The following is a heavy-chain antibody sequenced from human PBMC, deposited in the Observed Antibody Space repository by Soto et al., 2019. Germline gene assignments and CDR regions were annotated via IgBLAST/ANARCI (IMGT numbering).Heavy chain of an antibody. CDR2: ISNDGAKT. CDR1: GFTFTDLS. J-gene: IGHJ5*01. V-gene: IGHV3-30-3*01. Sequence: ESGGGMVQPGMSLRLSCAASGFTFTDLSMHWVRQAPGKGLDWVAAISNDGAKTYYADSVQGRFTISRDNSKNTLSLQMTSLRPEDTAMYYCVTGSISIAGTVDSWGQGTLVTVSS. D-gene: IGHD1-7*01. CDR3: VTGSISIAGTVDS.